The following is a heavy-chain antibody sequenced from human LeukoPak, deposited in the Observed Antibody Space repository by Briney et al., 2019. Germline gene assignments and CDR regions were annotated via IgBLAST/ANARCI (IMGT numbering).Heavy chain of an antibody. Sequence: SETLSLTCTVSGGSISSYYCSWIRQPPGKGLEWSGYIYYSGSTNYNPSLKSRVTISVDTSKNQFSLKLSSVTAADTAVNYCARGRVDFWSGYYSSTVFDYWGQGTLVTVSS. CDR2: IYYSGST. V-gene: IGHV4-59*01. D-gene: IGHD3-3*01. CDR3: ARGRVDFWSGYYSSTVFDY. CDR1: GGSISSYY. J-gene: IGHJ4*02.